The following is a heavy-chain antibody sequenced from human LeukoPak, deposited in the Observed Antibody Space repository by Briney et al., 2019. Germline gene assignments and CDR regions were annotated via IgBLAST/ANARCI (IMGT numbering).Heavy chain of an antibody. CDR1: GFTFDDYA. CDR2: IYSGGST. V-gene: IGHV3-66*01. J-gene: IGHJ6*02. CDR3: AGFSHKGV. Sequence: GGSLRLSCAASGFTFDDYAMHWVRRAPGKGLEWVALIYSGGSTYYADFVKGRFTISRDNSKNTLYLQMSSLRAEDTAVYYCAGFSHKGVWGQGTTVTVSS.